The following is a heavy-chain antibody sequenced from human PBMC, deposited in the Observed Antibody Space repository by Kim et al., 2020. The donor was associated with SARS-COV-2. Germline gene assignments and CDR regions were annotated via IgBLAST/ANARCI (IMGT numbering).Heavy chain of an antibody. J-gene: IGHJ4*02. V-gene: IGHV3-23*01. CDR1: GFTFSSYA. CDR2: ISGSGGTT. D-gene: IGHD3-10*01. Sequence: GGSLRLSCAASGFTFSSYAMSWVRQAPGKGLEWVSVISGSGGTTYYADSVKGRFTISRDNSKNTLYLQMNSLRAEDTAVYYCAKVITSPEYYFDYWGQGTLVTVSS. CDR3: AKVITSPEYYFDY.